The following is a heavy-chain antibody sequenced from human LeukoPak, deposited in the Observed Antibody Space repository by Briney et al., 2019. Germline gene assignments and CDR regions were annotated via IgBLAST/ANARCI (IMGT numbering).Heavy chain of an antibody. Sequence: PGASLRLSCAASGFTFSSYAMSWVRQAPGKGLEWVSAISGSGGSTYYADSVKGRFTISRDNSKNTLYLQMNGLRAEDTAVYYCAKQTRDSSSWSFDYWGQGTLVTVSS. D-gene: IGHD6-13*01. V-gene: IGHV3-23*01. CDR1: GFTFSSYA. J-gene: IGHJ4*02. CDR2: ISGSGGST. CDR3: AKQTRDSSSWSFDY.